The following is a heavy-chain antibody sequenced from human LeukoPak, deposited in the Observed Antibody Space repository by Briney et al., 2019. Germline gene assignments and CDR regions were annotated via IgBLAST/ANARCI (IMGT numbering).Heavy chain of an antibody. CDR3: ARDRDSNGYYYGFGY. Sequence: PGGPLRLSCAASGFTFSDYYMSWIRQAPGKGLEWVSYISSSATTIYYADSVKGRFAISRDNAQNSLYLQMNSLRAEDTAVYYCARDRDSNGYYYGFGYWGQGTLVTVSS. V-gene: IGHV3-11*04. CDR1: GFTFSDYY. J-gene: IGHJ4*02. D-gene: IGHD3-22*01. CDR2: ISSSATTI.